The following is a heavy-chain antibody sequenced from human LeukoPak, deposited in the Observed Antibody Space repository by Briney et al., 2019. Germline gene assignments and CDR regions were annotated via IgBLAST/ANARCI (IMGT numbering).Heavy chain of an antibody. J-gene: IGHJ4*02. Sequence: PGRSLRLSCAASGFIFSSYLVHWVRQAPGKGLEWVAVVSSDGSKKFYADSVKGRFSISRDNSKNTLYLQMNSLRTEDTAVYYCARDRAYSGHDANYFDCWGQGTVVTVSS. D-gene: IGHD5-12*01. CDR3: ARDRAYSGHDANYFDC. CDR1: GFIFSSYL. V-gene: IGHV3-30-3*01. CDR2: VSSDGSKK.